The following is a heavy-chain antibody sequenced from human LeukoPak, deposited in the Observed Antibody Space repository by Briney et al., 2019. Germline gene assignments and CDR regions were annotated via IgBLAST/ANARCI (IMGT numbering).Heavy chain of an antibody. CDR3: ARGQQYSSSWYGGERDY. J-gene: IGHJ4*02. V-gene: IGHV3-48*01. D-gene: IGHD6-13*01. CDR2: ISSGSSTI. Sequence: GGSLGLSCAASGFTFSSHSMNWVRQTPGKGLEWVSYISSGSSTIYYADSVKGRFTISRDNAKNSLYLQMNSLRAEDTAVYYCARGQQYSSSWYGGERDYWGQGTLVTVSS. CDR1: GFTFSSHS.